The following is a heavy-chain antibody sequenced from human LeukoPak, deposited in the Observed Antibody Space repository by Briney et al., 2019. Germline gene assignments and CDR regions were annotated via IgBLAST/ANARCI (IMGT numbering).Heavy chain of an antibody. CDR1: GGTFNNSA. CDR2: IVPLFGTA. J-gene: IGHJ5*02. Sequence: SVKVSCKTSGGTFNNSAISWVRRAPGQGLEWLGGIVPLFGTAGYAQKFQGRVTITKDESTRTVYLELTSLTSDDTAVYYCARDVHGDYGSSWFDPWGQGTLVSVSS. V-gene: IGHV1-69*05. D-gene: IGHD4-17*01. CDR3: ARDVHGDYGSSWFDP.